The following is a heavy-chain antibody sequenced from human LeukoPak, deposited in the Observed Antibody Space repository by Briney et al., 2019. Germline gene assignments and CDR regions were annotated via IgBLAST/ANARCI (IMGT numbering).Heavy chain of an antibody. CDR2: ISYDGSNK. V-gene: IGHV3-30*18. CDR3: AKDLSLEWELPPLDY. J-gene: IGHJ4*02. D-gene: IGHD1-26*01. CDR1: GFTFSSYG. Sequence: GGSLRLSCAASGFTFSSYGMHWVRQAPGKGLEWVAGISYDGSNKYYADSVKGRFTISRDNSKNTLYLQMNSLRAEDTAVYYCAKDLSLEWELPPLDYWGQGTLVTVSS.